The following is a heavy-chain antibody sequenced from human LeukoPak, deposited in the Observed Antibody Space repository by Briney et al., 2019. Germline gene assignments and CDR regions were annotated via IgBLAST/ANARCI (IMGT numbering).Heavy chain of an antibody. V-gene: IGHV1-69*02. Sequence: ASVKVSCKASGGTFSSYTINWVRQAPGQGLEWMGRIIPILGIANYAQKFQGRVTITADKSTSTAYMELSSLRSEDTAVYYCARVDILTGYFDYWGQGTLVTVSS. CDR1: GGTFSSYT. D-gene: IGHD3-9*01. J-gene: IGHJ4*02. CDR2: IIPILGIA. CDR3: ARVDILTGYFDY.